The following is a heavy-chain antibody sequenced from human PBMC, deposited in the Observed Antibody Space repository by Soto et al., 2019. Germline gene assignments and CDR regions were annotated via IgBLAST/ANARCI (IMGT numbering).Heavy chain of an antibody. CDR2: IKSKTDGGTT. D-gene: IGHD3-10*01. J-gene: IGHJ3*02. V-gene: IGHV3-15*01. Sequence: GGSLRLSCAASGFTFSNAWMSWVRQAPGKGLEWVGRIKSKTDGGTTDYAAPVKGRFTISRDDSKNTLYLQMNSLKTEDTAVYYCTYFYGDRTDAFDIWGQGTMVTVSS. CDR1: GFTFSNAW. CDR3: TYFYGDRTDAFDI.